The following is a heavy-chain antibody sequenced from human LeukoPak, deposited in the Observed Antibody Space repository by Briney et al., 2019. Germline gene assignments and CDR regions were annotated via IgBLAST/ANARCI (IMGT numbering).Heavy chain of an antibody. J-gene: IGHJ4*02. Sequence: QPGRSLRLSCAASGFTFSSYGMHWVRQAPGEGLEWVAIIWYEGSNKYYADSVKGRFTISRDNSKNTLYLQMNSLRAEDTAVYYCAKDGTTVTTLNYFDYWGQGTLVTVSS. CDR2: IWYEGSNK. CDR1: GFTFSSYG. CDR3: AKDGTTVTTLNYFDY. D-gene: IGHD4-17*01. V-gene: IGHV3-33*06.